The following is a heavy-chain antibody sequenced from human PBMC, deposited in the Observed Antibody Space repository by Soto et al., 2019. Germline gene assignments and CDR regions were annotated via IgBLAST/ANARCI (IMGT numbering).Heavy chain of an antibody. D-gene: IGHD4-17*01. J-gene: IGHJ6*03. CDR2: NNPNSGRT. CDR1: GYAFSQFY. V-gene: IGHV1-2*04. Sequence: ASVQVSCKASGYAFSQFYIHWMRQAPGQGLEWMGWNNPNSGRTKFAQNFQGWVTMTRDTSIKTVYMELSGPKSDATAVYYCARESGGTTATLDYYYFYMDVWGKGTTVTVSS. CDR3: ARESGGTTATLDYYYFYMDV.